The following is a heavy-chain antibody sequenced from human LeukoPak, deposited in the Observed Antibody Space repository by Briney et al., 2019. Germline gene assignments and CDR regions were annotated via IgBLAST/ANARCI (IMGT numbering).Heavy chain of an antibody. Sequence: GGSLRLSCAASGFIFNNYGMHWVRQAPGKGLEWVSAISGSGGSTYYADSVKGRFTISRDNSKNTLYLQMNSLRAEDTAVYYCAKGRDRQDYWGQGTLVTVSS. D-gene: IGHD2-21*02. CDR2: ISGSGGST. J-gene: IGHJ4*02. CDR1: GFIFNNYG. CDR3: AKGRDRQDY. V-gene: IGHV3-23*01.